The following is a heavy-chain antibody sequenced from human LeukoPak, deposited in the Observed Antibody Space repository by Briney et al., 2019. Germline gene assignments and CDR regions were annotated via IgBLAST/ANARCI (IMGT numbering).Heavy chain of an antibody. CDR3: ARYWAAAAFDY. V-gene: IGHV1-46*01. D-gene: IGHD6-13*01. CDR2: INPSSGST. J-gene: IGHJ4*02. CDR1: GYTFTSYY. Sequence: ASVKVSCKASGYTFTSYYMHWVRQAPGQGLEWMGIINPSSGSTSYAQKFQGRVTMTRDTSTSTVYMELSSLRSEDTAVYYCARYWAAAAFDYWGQGTLVTVSS.